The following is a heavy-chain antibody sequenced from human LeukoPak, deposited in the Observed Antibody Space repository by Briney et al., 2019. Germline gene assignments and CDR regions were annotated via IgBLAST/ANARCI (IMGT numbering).Heavy chain of an antibody. J-gene: IGHJ4*02. CDR1: GFTFSQYW. CDR2: LYIGGNT. V-gene: IGHV3-53*01. CDR3: MTAAGYNFGQY. D-gene: IGHD5-18*01. Sequence: HSGGSLRLSCAASGFTFSQYWMSWVRQAPGKGLEWVSALYIGGNTYYADSVRGRFTISRDNSKYTLYLQMNSLRAEDTAIYYCMTAAGYNFGQYWGQGTLVTVSS.